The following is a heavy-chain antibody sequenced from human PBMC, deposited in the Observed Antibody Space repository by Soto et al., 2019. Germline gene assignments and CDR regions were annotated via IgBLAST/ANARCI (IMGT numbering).Heavy chain of an antibody. CDR3: ARVGDGYNWDFAY. CDR1: GASMSPYY. V-gene: IGHV4-59*01. CDR2: VYYRGTT. Sequence: SETLSLTCSVSGASMSPYYWTWVRQPPGKGLEWIANVYYRGTTNYNSSLKSRVTISVATSKNQFSLTMTSVSAADTAIYYCARVGDGYNWDFAYWGQGTLVTVSS. J-gene: IGHJ4*02. D-gene: IGHD5-12*01.